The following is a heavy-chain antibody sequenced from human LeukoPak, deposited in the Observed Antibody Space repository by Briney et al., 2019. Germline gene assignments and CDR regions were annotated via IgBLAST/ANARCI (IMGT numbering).Heavy chain of an antibody. V-gene: IGHV1-2*02. Sequence: ASVKVSCKASGYTFTGYYMHWVRQAPGQGLEWMGWINPNSGGTNYAQKSQGRVTMTRDTSISTAYMELSRLRSDDTAVYYCARASAAINYYYYYMDVWGKGTTVTVSS. D-gene: IGHD2-2*01. J-gene: IGHJ6*03. CDR2: INPNSGGT. CDR1: GYTFTGYY. CDR3: ARASAAINYYYYYMDV.